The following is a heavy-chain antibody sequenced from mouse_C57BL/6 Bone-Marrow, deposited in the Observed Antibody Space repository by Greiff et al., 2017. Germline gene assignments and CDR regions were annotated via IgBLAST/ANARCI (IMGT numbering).Heavy chain of an antibody. Sequence: VQLQESGAELVKPGASVKMSCKASGYTFTTYPIEWMKQNHGKSLEWIGNFHPYNDDTKYNEKFKGTATLTVEKSSSTVYLELSRLTSDDSAVYYCARAHYYGSTYAMDDWGQGTSVTVSS. D-gene: IGHD1-1*01. CDR2: FHPYNDDT. J-gene: IGHJ4*01. CDR1: GYTFTTYP. CDR3: ARAHYYGSTYAMDD. V-gene: IGHV1-47*01.